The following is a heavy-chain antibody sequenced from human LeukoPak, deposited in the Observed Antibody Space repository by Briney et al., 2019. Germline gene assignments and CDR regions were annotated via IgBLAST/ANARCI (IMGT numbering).Heavy chain of an antibody. CDR1: GFTFSSYS. Sequence: PGGSLRLSCAASGFTFSSYSMNWVRQAPGKGLEWVSVIYSGGSTYYADSVKGRFTISRDNSKNTLYLQMNSLRAEDTAVYYCARGHTDKTGFFDYWGQGTLVTVSS. CDR3: ARGHTDKTGFFDY. CDR2: IYSGGST. D-gene: IGHD7-27*01. V-gene: IGHV3-66*01. J-gene: IGHJ4*02.